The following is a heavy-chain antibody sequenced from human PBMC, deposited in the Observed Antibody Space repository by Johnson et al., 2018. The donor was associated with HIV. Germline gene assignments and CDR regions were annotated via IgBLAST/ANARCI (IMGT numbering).Heavy chain of an antibody. CDR3: AKDLSSQLLWFIRDGFDV. Sequence: QVQLVESGGGLVQPGGSLRLSCAASGFTFSDYYMTWIRQAPGKGLEWLSYISSGITKYYADSVKGRFTISRDNDKNTLYLQMNSLRAEDTAVYYCAKDLSSQLLWFIRDGFDVWGQGTMVTVSS. V-gene: IGHV3-11*04. CDR1: GFTFSDYY. CDR2: ISSGITK. D-gene: IGHD3-10*01. J-gene: IGHJ3*01.